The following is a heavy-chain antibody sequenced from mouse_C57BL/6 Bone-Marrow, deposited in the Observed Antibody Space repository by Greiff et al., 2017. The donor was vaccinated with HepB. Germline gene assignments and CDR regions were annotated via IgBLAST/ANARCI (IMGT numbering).Heavy chain of an antibody. CDR2: IYPGGGYT. D-gene: IGHD1-1*01. CDR3: ARGYGTYWYFDV. Sequence: QVQLQQSGAELVRPGPSVKMSCKASGYTFTNYWIGWAKQRPGHGLEWIGDIYPGGGYTNYNEKFKGKATLTADKSSSTAYMQFSSLTSEDSAIYYCARGYGTYWYFDVWGTGTTVTVSS. V-gene: IGHV1-63*01. CDR1: GYTFTNYW. J-gene: IGHJ1*03.